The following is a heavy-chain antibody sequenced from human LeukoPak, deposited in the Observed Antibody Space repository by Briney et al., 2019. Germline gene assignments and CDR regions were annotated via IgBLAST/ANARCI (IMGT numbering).Heavy chain of an antibody. Sequence: ASVKVSCKASGYTFTGYYMHWVRQAPGQGLEWMGWISAYNGNTNYAQKLQGRVTMTTDTSTSTAYMELRSLRSDDTAVYYCARDRGVRGVINYWGQGTLVTVSS. CDR3: ARDRGVRGVINY. CDR1: GYTFTGYY. CDR2: ISAYNGNT. D-gene: IGHD3-10*01. J-gene: IGHJ4*02. V-gene: IGHV1-18*04.